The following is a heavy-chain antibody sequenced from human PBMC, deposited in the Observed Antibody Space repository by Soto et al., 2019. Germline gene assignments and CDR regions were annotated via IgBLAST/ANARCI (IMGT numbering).Heavy chain of an antibody. CDR1: GGSISSYY. CDR3: ARDRGSIAARPGYYYGMDV. CDR2: IYYSGST. V-gene: IGHV4-59*01. Sequence: SETLSLTCTVSGGSISSYYWSWIRQPPGKGLEWIGYIYYSGSTNYNPSLKSRVTISVDTSKNQFSLKLSSVTAADTAVYHCARDRGSIAARPGYYYGMDVWGQGTTVTVSS. D-gene: IGHD6-6*01. J-gene: IGHJ6*02.